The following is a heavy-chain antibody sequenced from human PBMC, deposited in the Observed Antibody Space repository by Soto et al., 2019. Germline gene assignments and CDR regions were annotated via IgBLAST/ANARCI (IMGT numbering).Heavy chain of an antibody. D-gene: IGHD3-22*01. Sequence: EVQLVESGGGLVQPGGSLRLSCAASGFTVSSNYMSWVRQAPGQGLEWVSVIYSGGTTYYADSVKGRFTISRDNSKNTLYRQMNSLRAEDTAVYYCARNGDSSDYRGWFDPWGQGTLVTVSS. J-gene: IGHJ5*02. CDR1: GFTVSSNY. CDR3: ARNGDSSDYRGWFDP. V-gene: IGHV3-66*01. CDR2: IYSGGTT.